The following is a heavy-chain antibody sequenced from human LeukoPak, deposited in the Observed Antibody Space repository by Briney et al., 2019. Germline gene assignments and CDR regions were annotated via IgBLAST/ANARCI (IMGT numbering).Heavy chain of an antibody. CDR3: AKPPPRSNYDMLTGYLFDY. Sequence: GGSLRLSCAASGFTFSSFVMSWVRQAPGKGLEWVSGITNSGSNTYYADSVKGRFTISRDNSKTTLHLQMNSLRAEDTAIYYCAKPPPRSNYDMLTGYLFDYWGQGTLVTVSS. D-gene: IGHD3-9*01. V-gene: IGHV3-23*01. CDR2: ITNSGSNT. J-gene: IGHJ4*02. CDR1: GFTFSSFV.